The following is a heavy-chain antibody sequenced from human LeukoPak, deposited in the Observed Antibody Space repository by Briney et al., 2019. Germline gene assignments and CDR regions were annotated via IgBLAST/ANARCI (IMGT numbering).Heavy chain of an antibody. D-gene: IGHD6-19*01. V-gene: IGHV1-18*01. CDR2: ISAYNGNT. CDR3: ARWSRYSRGWHKDAFDI. Sequence: VKVSCKASGYTFTSYGISWVRQAPGQGLEWMGWISAYNGNTNYAQKLQGRVTMTTDTSTSTAYMELRSLRSDDTAVYYCARWSRYSRGWHKDAFDIWGQGTMVTVSS. CDR1: GYTFTSYG. J-gene: IGHJ3*02.